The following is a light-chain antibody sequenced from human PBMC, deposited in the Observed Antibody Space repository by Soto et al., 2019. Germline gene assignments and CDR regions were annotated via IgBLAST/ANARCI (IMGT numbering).Light chain of an antibody. CDR1: SSNIGSNT. CDR3: AAWDDSLNGVV. V-gene: IGLV1-44*01. CDR2: SSN. Sequence: QPVLTQPPSASGTPGQRVTISCSGSSSNIGSNTVNWYQQLPGTAPKLLIYSSNQRPSAVPDRFSGSKSGTSASLAISGLQSEDEDDYYCAAWDDSLNGVVFGGGTKLTVL. J-gene: IGLJ2*01.